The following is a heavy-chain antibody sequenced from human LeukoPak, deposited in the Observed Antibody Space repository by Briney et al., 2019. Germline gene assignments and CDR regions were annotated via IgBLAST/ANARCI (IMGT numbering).Heavy chain of an antibody. CDR3: ARHHVKDIVLMVYAMGDNYFDY. CDR2: INPNSGGT. CDR1: GYTFTGYY. V-gene: IGHV1-2*02. J-gene: IGHJ4*02. Sequence: EASVKVSCKASGYTFTGYYMHWVRQAPGQGLEWMGWINPNSGGTNYAQKFQGRVTMTRDTSISTAYMELSRLRSDDTAVYYCARHHVKDIVLMVYAMGDNYFDYWGQGTLVTVSS. D-gene: IGHD2-8*01.